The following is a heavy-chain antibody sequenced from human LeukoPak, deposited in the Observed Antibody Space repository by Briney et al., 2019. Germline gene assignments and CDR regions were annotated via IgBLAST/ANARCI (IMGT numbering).Heavy chain of an antibody. CDR3: AKSDYSYDSSGYLGVDY. Sequence: GRSLRLSCAASGFSFSSYGMHWVRQGPGKGLEWVAVISYDGNNKYYADSVKGRFAISRDHSKNTLYLQMNGLRAEDTAVYYCAKSDYSYDSSGYLGVDYWGQGTLVTVSS. J-gene: IGHJ4*02. CDR2: ISYDGNNK. CDR1: GFSFSSYG. D-gene: IGHD3-22*01. V-gene: IGHV3-30*18.